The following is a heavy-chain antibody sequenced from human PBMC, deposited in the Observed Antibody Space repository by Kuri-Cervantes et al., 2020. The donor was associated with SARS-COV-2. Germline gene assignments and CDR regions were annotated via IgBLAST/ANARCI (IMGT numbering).Heavy chain of an antibody. Sequence: GGSLRLSCAASGFTFDDYGMNWVRQAPGKGLEWVSSISSSSSYIYYADSVKGRFTISRDNAKNSLYLQMNSLRAEDTAVYYCAKDLSGSYYFDYWGQGTLVTVSS. CDR2: ISSSSSYI. CDR1: GFTFDDYG. CDR3: AKDLSGSYYFDY. J-gene: IGHJ4*02. D-gene: IGHD1-26*01. V-gene: IGHV3-21*01.